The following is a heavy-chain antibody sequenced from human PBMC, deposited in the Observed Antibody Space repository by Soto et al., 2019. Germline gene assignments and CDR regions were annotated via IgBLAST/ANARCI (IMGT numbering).Heavy chain of an antibody. J-gene: IGHJ4*02. V-gene: IGHV3-73*01. CDR2: IRSKANSYAT. CDR1: GFTFSGSA. Sequence: PGGSLRLSCAASGFTFSGSAMHWVRQASGKGLEWVGRIRSKANSYATAYAASVKGRFTISRDDSKNTAYLQMNSLKTEDTAVYHCTRSGSYDYFDYWGQGTLVTVSS. CDR3: TRSGSYDYFDY. D-gene: IGHD1-26*01.